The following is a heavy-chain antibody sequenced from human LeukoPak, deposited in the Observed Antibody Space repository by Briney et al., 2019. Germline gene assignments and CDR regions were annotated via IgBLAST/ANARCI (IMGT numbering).Heavy chain of an antibody. CDR1: GYSFTSYW. CDR2: IYPGDSDT. CDR3: ARLPISAMSAFDI. V-gene: IGHV5-51*01. Sequence: GESLKISCKGSGYSFTSYWIGWVRQMPGKGLEWMGIIYPGDSDTRYSPSFQGQVTISADKSISTAYLQWSSLTASDTAMYYCARLPISAMSAFDIWGQGTMVTVSS. D-gene: IGHD3-9*01. J-gene: IGHJ3*02.